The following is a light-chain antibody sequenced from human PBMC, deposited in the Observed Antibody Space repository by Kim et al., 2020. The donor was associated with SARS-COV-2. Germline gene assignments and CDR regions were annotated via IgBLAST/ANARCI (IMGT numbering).Light chain of an antibody. J-gene: IGLJ2*01. CDR1: NIGSNS. CDR2: YDS. CDR3: QVGDSSSDHVV. V-gene: IGLV3-21*04. Sequence: PGKTARITCGGNNIGSNSAHWYQQKPGQAPVLVIYYDSDRPSGIPERFSGSNSGNTATLTISRVEAGDEADYYCQVGDSSSDHVVFGGGTQLTVL.